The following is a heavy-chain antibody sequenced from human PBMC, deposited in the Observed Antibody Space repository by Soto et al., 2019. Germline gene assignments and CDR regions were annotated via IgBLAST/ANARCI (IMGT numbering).Heavy chain of an antibody. CDR1: GFMFSAYW. CDR3: ARDFYGGYTYGPGDY. D-gene: IGHD5-18*01. V-gene: IGHV3-7*01. Sequence: EVQLVESGGGLVQPGGSLRLSCAASGFMFSAYWMSWVRQAPGKGLEWVANIHGDGGNIYYVDSVKGRFTISRDNAKRSLYLQMTSMRAEDTAVYYCARDFYGGYTYGPGDYWGQGALVAVSS. CDR2: IHGDGGNI. J-gene: IGHJ4*02.